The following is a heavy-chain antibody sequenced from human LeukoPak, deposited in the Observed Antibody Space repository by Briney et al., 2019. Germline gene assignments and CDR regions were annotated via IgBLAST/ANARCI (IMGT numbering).Heavy chain of an antibody. CDR2: IYHSGST. D-gene: IGHD5-18*01. V-gene: IGHV4-59*11. Sequence: SETLSLTCSVSGGSITTHYWSWIRQPPGKGLEWIGYIYHSGSTNYNPSLKGRVTISADTTENQFSLRLRYVTAADTAVYYCARGVGYSFTYYFYHPVDVWGQGTTVTVSS. CDR1: GGSITTHY. CDR3: ARGVGYSFTYYFYHPVDV. J-gene: IGHJ6*02.